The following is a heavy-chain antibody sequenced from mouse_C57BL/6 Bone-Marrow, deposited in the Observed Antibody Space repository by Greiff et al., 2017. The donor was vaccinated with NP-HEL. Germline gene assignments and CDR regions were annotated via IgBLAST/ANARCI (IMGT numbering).Heavy chain of an antibody. V-gene: IGHV5-4*01. CDR1: GFTFSSYA. CDR3: ARDVVTTDYFDY. Sequence: EVKLVESGGGLVKPGGSLKLSCAASGFTFSSYAMSWVRQTPEKRLEWVATISDGGSYTYYPDNVKGRFTISRDNAKNNLYLQMSHLKSEDTAMYDCARDVVTTDYFDYWGQGTTLTVSS. CDR2: ISDGGSYT. J-gene: IGHJ2*01. D-gene: IGHD2-2*01.